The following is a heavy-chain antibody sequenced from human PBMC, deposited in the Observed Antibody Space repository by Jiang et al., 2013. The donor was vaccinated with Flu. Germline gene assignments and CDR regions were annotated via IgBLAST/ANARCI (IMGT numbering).Heavy chain of an antibody. CDR2: IYYSGST. V-gene: IGHV4-39*01. J-gene: IGHJ5*02. D-gene: IGHD2-8*01. Sequence: LLKPSETLSLTCTVSGGSISSSSYYWGWIRQPPGKGLEWIGSIYYSGSTYYNPSLKSRVTISVDTSKNQFSLKLSSVTAADTAVYYCARQPNDIVLMVYATPLEGFWFDPWGQGTLVTVSS. CDR1: GGSISSSSYY. CDR3: ARQPNDIVLMVYATPLEGFWFDP.